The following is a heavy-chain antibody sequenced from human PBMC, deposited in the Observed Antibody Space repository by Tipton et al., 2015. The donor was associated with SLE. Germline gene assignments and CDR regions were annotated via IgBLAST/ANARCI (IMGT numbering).Heavy chain of an antibody. V-gene: IGHV3-15*01. D-gene: IGHD3-22*01. J-gene: IGHJ3*02. Sequence: LRLSCAASGFTFSSYEMNWVRQAPGKGLEWVGRIKSKTDGGTTDYAAPVKGRFTISRDDSKNTLYLQMNSLKTEDTAVYYCTTDLADYYDSSGYYYVGAFDIWGQGTMVTVSS. CDR1: GFTFSSYE. CDR3: TTDLADYYDSSGYYYVGAFDI. CDR2: IKSKTDGGTT.